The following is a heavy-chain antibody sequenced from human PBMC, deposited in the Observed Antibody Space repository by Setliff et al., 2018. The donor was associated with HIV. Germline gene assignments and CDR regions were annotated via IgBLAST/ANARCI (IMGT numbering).Heavy chain of an antibody. CDR1: GASLSDYY. J-gene: IGHJ1*01. Sequence: NPSETLSLTCAVHGASLSDYYWNWIRQSPGKGLEWIGEINHRGGTNYNPTFKNRLAMSVDPSKNQFSLHLGSVTAADTAVYYCAAFPWDCPDLSCHRSFHYWDQGALVTVSS. V-gene: IGHV4-34*01. CDR2: INHRGGT. D-gene: IGHD2-8*02. CDR3: AAFPWDCPDLSCHRSFHY.